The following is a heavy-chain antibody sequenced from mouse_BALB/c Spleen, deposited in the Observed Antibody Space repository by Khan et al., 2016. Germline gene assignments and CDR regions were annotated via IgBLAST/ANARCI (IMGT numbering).Heavy chain of an antibody. Sequence: VQLQQPGAELVKPGASVKLSCTASGFNIKDTYMHWVKQRPEQGLEWIGRIDPANGNTKYDPKFQGKATITADTSSNTAYLPLSSLTSEDTAVYYCAMITAYWGQGTLVTVSA. CDR2: IDPANGNT. V-gene: IGHV14-3*02. CDR3: AMITAY. J-gene: IGHJ3*01. CDR1: GFNIKDTY. D-gene: IGHD2-4*01.